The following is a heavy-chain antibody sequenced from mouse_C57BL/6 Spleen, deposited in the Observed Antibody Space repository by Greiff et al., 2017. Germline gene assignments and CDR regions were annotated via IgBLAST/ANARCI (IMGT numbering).Heavy chain of an antibody. J-gene: IGHJ3*01. Sequence: EVMLVESGGGLVKPGGSLKLSCADSGFTFSDYGMHWVRQAPEKGLEWVAYISSGSSTIYYAATVKGRFTITRDNAKNTLFLQMTSLRSEDTAMYYCARDYYGSSSGCAYWGQGTLVTVSA. CDR3: ARDYYGSSSGCAY. V-gene: IGHV5-17*01. D-gene: IGHD1-1*01. CDR2: ISSGSSTI. CDR1: GFTFSDYG.